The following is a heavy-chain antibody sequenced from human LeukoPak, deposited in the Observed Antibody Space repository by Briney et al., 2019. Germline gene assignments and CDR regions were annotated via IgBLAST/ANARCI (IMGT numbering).Heavy chain of an antibody. CDR3: ARGGGPAGKEGY. Sequence: ASVKVSCKASGYTFTGYYMHWVRQAPGQGLEWMGWINPNSGGTNYAQEFQGRVTMTRDTSISTAYMELSRLRSDDTAVYYCARGGGPAGKEGYWGQGTLVTVSS. CDR1: GYTFTGYY. CDR2: INPNSGGT. D-gene: IGHD2-2*01. V-gene: IGHV1-2*02. J-gene: IGHJ4*02.